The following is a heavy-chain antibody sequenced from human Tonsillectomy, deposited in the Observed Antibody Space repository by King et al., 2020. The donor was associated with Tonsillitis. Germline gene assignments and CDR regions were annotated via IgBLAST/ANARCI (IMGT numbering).Heavy chain of an antibody. CDR2: VSASGVS. V-gene: IGHV4-4*07. J-gene: IGHJ6*03. D-gene: IGHD2-15*01. CDR3: LGDSVAAGYYSYSYYMDV. CDR1: GYSVSDSY. Sequence: QLQESGPGLVKPSETLALTCSVSGYSVSDSYWSWVRQLPGKGLEWIGRVSASGVSSNNPSVTSRVTMSVDTSKNSFFLKMTSVTAADTAVYYCLGDSVAAGYYSYSYYMDVWGKGTTVAVSS.